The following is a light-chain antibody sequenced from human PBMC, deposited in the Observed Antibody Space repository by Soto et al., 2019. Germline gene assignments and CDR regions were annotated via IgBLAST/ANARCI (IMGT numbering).Light chain of an antibody. CDR2: GSS. CDR1: QSVSSNH. V-gene: IGKV3-20*01. CDR3: QQYCRSTYT. Sequence: EIGLTQSPGSLPLSPRERATLSCRASQSVSSNHLAWYQQTPVQAPRLLIYGSSRRATGIPVRFSGSWSGTEFTHTIRRLEPEDYAVYYCQQYCRSTYTFGQGTKVEIK. J-gene: IGKJ2*01.